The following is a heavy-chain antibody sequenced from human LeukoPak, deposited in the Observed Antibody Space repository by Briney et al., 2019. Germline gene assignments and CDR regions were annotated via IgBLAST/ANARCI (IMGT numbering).Heavy chain of an antibody. CDR3: ARDGSGSYSYYYYYYYMDV. J-gene: IGHJ6*03. Sequence: QPGGSLRLSCAASGFTFSSYEMNWVRQAPGKGLEWVSYISSSSSTIYYADSVKGRFTISRDNAKNSLYLQMNSLRAEDTAVYYCARDGSGSYSYYYYYYYMDVWGKGTTVTVSS. D-gene: IGHD1-26*01. V-gene: IGHV3-48*01. CDR1: GFTFSSYE. CDR2: ISSSSSTI.